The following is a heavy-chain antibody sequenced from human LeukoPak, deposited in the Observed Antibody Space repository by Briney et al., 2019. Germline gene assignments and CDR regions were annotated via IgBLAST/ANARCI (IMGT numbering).Heavy chain of an antibody. CDR2: ITGSGGNT. V-gene: IGHV3-23*01. CDR1: GFTFSNYA. Sequence: PGGSLRLSCAASGFTFSNYAMSWVCQAPGKGLEWVSVITGSGGNTYYADSVKGRFTISRDNSKNTVFLQMNSLRAEDTAVYYCAKWGDYDVLTGYYVSDYWGQGTLVTVSS. CDR3: AKWGDYDVLTGYYVSDY. D-gene: IGHD3-9*01. J-gene: IGHJ4*02.